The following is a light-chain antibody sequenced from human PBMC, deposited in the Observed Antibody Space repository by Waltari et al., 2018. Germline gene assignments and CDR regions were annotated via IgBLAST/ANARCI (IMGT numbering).Light chain of an antibody. CDR1: QSISSY. CDR3: QQSYSLYT. V-gene: IGKV1-39*01. Sequence: DIQMTQSPSSLSASVGDRVTITCRARQSISSYLNGYQQKPGKAPKFLFYAASSLQSGVPSRFSGSGSGTDFTLTISSLQTEDFATYYCQQSYSLYTFGQGTKLEIK. CDR2: AAS. J-gene: IGKJ2*01.